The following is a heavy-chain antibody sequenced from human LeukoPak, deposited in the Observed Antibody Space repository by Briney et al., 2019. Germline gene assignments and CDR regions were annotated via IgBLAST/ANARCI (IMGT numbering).Heavy chain of an antibody. J-gene: IGHJ6*02. CDR1: GYTFTSYG. Sequence: ASVKVSCKASGYTFTSYGISWVRQATGQGLEWMGWMNPNSGNTGYAQKFQGRVTMTRNTSISTAYMELSSLRSEDTAVYYCAGQPYCSSTSCRATYGMDVWGQGTTVTVSS. CDR3: AGQPYCSSTSCRATYGMDV. D-gene: IGHD2-2*01. CDR2: MNPNSGNT. V-gene: IGHV1-8*02.